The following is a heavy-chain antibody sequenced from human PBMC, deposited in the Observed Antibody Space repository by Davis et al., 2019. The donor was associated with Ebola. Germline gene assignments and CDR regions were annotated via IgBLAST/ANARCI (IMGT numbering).Heavy chain of an antibody. CDR1: GGSISSYY. CDR3: ARMSVLTRDYSYGMDV. J-gene: IGHJ6*02. V-gene: IGHV4-4*07. Sequence: PSETLSLTCTVSGGSISSYYWCWIRQPAGKGLEWIGRIYTSETTNYNPSLKSRLTMSVDTSKNQFSLKLSSVTAADTAVYYCARMSVLTRDYSYGMDVWGQGTTVTVSS. D-gene: IGHD4/OR15-4a*01. CDR2: IYTSETT.